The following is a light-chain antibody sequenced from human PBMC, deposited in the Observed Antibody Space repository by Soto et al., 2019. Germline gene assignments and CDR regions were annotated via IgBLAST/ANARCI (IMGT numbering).Light chain of an antibody. CDR1: QSIRQF. J-gene: IGKJ1*01. CDR2: DAY. CDR3: QQYGSSPRT. V-gene: IGKV3-11*01. Sequence: EIVLTQSPATLSLSPGERATLSCRASQSIRQFLAWYQQKPGQAPRLLIYDAYNRATGIPARFSGSGSGTDFTLTISSLEPEDFAVNYCQQYGSSPRTFGQGTKVDIK.